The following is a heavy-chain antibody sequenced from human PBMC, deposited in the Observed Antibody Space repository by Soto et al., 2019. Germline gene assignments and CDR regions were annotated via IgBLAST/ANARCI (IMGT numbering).Heavy chain of an antibody. D-gene: IGHD4-4*01. V-gene: IGHV3-74*01. CDR1: GFTFTNYW. Sequence: EVQVVESGGTLVQPEGSLRLSCAAAGFTFTNYWMHWVRQAPGKGLVWVSRINGDGSNAFYADSVKGRFTTSRDKAKNTVYLQMNSLRAEDTAIYYCARGIQYRYGMDVWGQGTTVTVSS. J-gene: IGHJ6*02. CDR3: ARGIQYRYGMDV. CDR2: INGDGSNA.